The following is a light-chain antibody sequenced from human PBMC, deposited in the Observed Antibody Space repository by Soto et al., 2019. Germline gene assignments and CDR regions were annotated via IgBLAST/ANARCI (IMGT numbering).Light chain of an antibody. Sequence: QALITEPPSVSATPGQKVTISCSGSGSNLGRNYVSWYQQLPGSAPKLLIYDNVYRFSGIPDRFSGSKSGTSATLGITGLQTGDGGDYYCGTWDNSLSAYVFGSGTKV. CDR2: DNV. J-gene: IGLJ1*01. CDR1: GSNLGRNY. CDR3: GTWDNSLSAYV. V-gene: IGLV1-51*01.